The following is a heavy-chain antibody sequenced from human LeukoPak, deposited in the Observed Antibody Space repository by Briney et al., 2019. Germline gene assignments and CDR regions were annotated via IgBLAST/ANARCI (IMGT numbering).Heavy chain of an antibody. D-gene: IGHD3-3*01. CDR2: INLDGSEK. J-gene: IGHJ4*02. CDR1: GFIFSTSW. CDR3: ARGITSGPRRYDVRNFDY. V-gene: IGHV3-7*01. Sequence: GGSLRLSCTASGFIFSTSWMTWVRQAPGKGLEWVANINLDGSEKYYVDSVKGRFTISRDNARNSLYLQMNSLRAEDTAVYYCARGITSGPRRYDVRNFDYWGQGTPVTVSS.